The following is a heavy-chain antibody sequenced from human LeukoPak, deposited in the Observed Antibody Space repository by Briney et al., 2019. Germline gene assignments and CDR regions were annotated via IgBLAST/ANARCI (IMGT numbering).Heavy chain of an antibody. CDR1: GYTFTGYY. Sequence: ASVKVSCKASGYTFTGYYMHWVRQAPGQGLEWMGWINPNSGGTNYAQKFQGRVTMTRDTSISTAYMELSRLRSDDTAVYYCARDFSPFYDFWRGTTPWGQGTLVTVSS. V-gene: IGHV1-2*02. J-gene: IGHJ5*02. D-gene: IGHD3-3*01. CDR3: ARDFSPFYDFWRGTTP. CDR2: INPNSGGT.